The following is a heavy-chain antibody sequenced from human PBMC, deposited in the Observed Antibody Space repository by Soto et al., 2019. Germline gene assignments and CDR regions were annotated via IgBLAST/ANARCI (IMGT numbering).Heavy chain of an antibody. Sequence: SETLSLTCAVSGGSISSGGYSWSWIRQPPGKGLEWIGYVFHSGSTYYSPSLQSRVTISIDGSKNQFYLELASVTAADTAVYYCARGSYGAGYDHWGQGLLVTVSS. D-gene: IGHD3-10*01. CDR2: VFHSGST. V-gene: IGHV4-30-2*01. J-gene: IGHJ4*02. CDR3: ARGSYGAGYDH. CDR1: GGSISSGGYS.